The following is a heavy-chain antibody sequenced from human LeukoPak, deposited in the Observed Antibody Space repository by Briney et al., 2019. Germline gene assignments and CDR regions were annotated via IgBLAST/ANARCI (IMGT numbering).Heavy chain of an antibody. J-gene: IGHJ3*02. CDR1: GFTSSSYS. CDR2: ISSSSTI. V-gene: IGHV3-48*02. Sequence: GGSLRLSCAASGFTSSSYSMNWVRQAPGKGLEWVSYISSSSTIYYADSVKGRFTISRDNAKNSLYLQMNSLRDEDTAVYYCARDSQGGAFDIWGQGTMVTVSS. CDR3: ARDSQGGAFDI.